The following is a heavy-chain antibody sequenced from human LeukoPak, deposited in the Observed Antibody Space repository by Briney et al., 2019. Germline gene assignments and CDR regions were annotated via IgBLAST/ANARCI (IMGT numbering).Heavy chain of an antibody. CDR2: ISGSGGSI. CDR1: GFTFNSYG. D-gene: IGHD3-9*01. V-gene: IGHV3-23*01. J-gene: IGHJ4*02. CDR3: AKDKNFDWLPHAF. Sequence: GGSLRVSCAASGFTFNSYGMSWVRQALGKGLEWVSGISGSGGSIYYADSVKGRFTISRDDSKKTLYLQMNSLRAEDTAVYYCAKDKNFDWLPHAFWGQGTLVTVSS.